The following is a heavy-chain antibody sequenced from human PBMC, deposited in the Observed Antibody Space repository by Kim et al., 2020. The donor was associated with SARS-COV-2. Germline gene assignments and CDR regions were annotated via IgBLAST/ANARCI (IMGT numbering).Heavy chain of an antibody. V-gene: IGHV4-31*02. J-gene: IGHJ3*02. CDR3: ARDGIGDSSGYYGENDAFDI. Sequence: RVTISVDTSKNQFSLKLSSVTAADTAVYYCARDGIGDSSGYYGENDAFDIWGQGTMVTVSS. D-gene: IGHD3-22*01.